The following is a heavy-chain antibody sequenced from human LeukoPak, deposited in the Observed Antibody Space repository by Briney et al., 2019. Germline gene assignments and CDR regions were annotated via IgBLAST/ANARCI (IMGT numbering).Heavy chain of an antibody. D-gene: IGHD2-15*01. J-gene: IGHJ6*02. CDR2: IIPILGIA. V-gene: IGHV1-69*04. CDR3: ARDTYCSGGSCYSSRYGMDV. Sequence: GASVKVSCKASGGTFSSYAISWVRQAPGQGLEWMGRIIPILGIANYAQKFQGRVTITADKSTSTAYMELSSLRSEDTAVYYCARDTYCSGGSCYSSRYGMDVWGQGTTVTVSS. CDR1: GGTFSSYA.